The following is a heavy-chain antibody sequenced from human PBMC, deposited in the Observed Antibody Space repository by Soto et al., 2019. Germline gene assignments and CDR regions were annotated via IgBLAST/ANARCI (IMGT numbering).Heavy chain of an antibody. V-gene: IGHV3-64D*06. CDR1: GFTFSSYA. CDR2: ISSNGGST. Sequence: GSLRLSCSAYGFTFSSYAMHWVRQAPGKGLEYVSAISSNGGSTYYADSVKGRFTISRDNSKNTLYLQMSSLRAEDTAVYYCVKDRKKYYYDSSGLGDAFDIWGQGTMVTVS. CDR3: VKDRKKYYYDSSGLGDAFDI. J-gene: IGHJ3*02. D-gene: IGHD3-22*01.